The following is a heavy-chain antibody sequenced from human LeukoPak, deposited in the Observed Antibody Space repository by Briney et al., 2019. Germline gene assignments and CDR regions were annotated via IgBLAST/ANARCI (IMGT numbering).Heavy chain of an antibody. CDR1: GFTFSRYS. CDR3: ARDHHRRLYDSQARDTFDI. D-gene: IGHD3-22*01. V-gene: IGHV3-21*01. CDR2: ISGSSSSYK. J-gene: IGHJ3*02. Sequence: PGGSLRLSCAASGFTFSRYSMNWVRQAPGKGLEWVSSISGSSSSYKYYADSVKGRFTISSDNAKNSLYLQMNSLRAEDTAVYYCARDHHRRLYDSQARDTFDIWGQGTMVTVSS.